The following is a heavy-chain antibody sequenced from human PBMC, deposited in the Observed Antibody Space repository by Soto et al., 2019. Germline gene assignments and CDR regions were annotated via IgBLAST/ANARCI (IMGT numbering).Heavy chain of an antibody. Sequence: SGPTLVNPTQTLTLPCPFSGFSLSTSGVRVGWTRQPPGKALEWLALIYWNDDKRYSPSLKSRLTITKDTSKNQVVLTMTNMDPVDTATYYCGGLTTYDSSCSPDYWGQGTLVTVSS. J-gene: IGHJ4*02. CDR1: GFSLSTSGVR. D-gene: IGHD3-22*01. V-gene: IGHV2-5*01. CDR2: IYWNDDK. CDR3: GGLTTYDSSCSPDY.